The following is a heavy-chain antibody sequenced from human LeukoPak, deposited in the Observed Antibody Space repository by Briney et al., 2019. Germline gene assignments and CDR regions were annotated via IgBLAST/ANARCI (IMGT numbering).Heavy chain of an antibody. CDR2: ISSSGSTI. V-gene: IGHV3-11*01. J-gene: IGHJ4*02. Sequence: GGSLRLSCAASGFTFSNAWMSWVRQAPGKGLEWVSYISSSGSTIYYADSVKGRFTISRDNSKNTLYLQMNSLRAEDTAVYYCAKRGYYDSTGYPDFEYWGQGTLVTVSS. CDR3: AKRGYYDSTGYPDFEY. CDR1: GFTFSNAW. D-gene: IGHD3-22*01.